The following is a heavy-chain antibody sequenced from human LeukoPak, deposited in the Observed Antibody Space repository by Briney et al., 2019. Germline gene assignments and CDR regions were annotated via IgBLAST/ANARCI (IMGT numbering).Heavy chain of an antibody. CDR1: GGSISSGDYY. J-gene: IGHJ4*02. CDR2: IYYSGST. V-gene: IGHV4-30-4*01. Sequence: SETLSLTCTVSGGSISSGDYYWSWIRQPPGKGLEWIGYIYYSGSTYYNPSLKSRVTISVDTSKNQFSLKLSSVTAADTAVYYCARGAWTRVVTLWGQGTLVTVSS. CDR3: ARGAWTRVVTL. D-gene: IGHD2-21*02.